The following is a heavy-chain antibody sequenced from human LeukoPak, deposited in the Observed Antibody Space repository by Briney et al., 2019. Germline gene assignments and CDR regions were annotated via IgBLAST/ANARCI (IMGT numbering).Heavy chain of an antibody. V-gene: IGHV3-48*01. CDR1: GFTFRTSG. CDR3: AREPSIAVAGTGGDY. D-gene: IGHD6-19*01. CDR2: ISSSSSTI. Sequence: PGGSLSLSCAASGFTFRTSGMNWVRQAPGKGLEWVSYISSSSSTIYYADSVKGRFTISRDNAKNSLYLQMNSLRAEDTAVYYCAREPSIAVAGTGGDYWGQGTLVTVSS. J-gene: IGHJ4*02.